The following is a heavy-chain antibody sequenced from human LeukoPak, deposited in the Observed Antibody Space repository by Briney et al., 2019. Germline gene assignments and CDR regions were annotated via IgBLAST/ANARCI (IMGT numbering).Heavy chain of an antibody. V-gene: IGHV4-59*11. D-gene: IGHD2-8*01. CDR3: ARARNGAFPDY. CDR1: GGSISSHY. J-gene: IGHJ4*02. CDR2: IYYSGST. Sequence: SETLSLTCTVSGGSISSHYWSWIRQPPRKGLEWIGYIYYSGSTNYNPSLKSRVTISVDTSKNQFSLKLSSVTAADTAVYYCARARNGAFPDYWGQGTLVTVSS.